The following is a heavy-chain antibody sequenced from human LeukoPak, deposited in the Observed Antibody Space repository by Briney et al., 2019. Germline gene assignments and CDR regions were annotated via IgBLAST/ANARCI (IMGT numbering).Heavy chain of an antibody. CDR1: GGSISSYY. V-gene: IGHV4-59*08. J-gene: IGHJ4*02. Sequence: SETLSLTCTVSGGSISSYYWSWIRQPPGKGLEWIGYIYYSGSANYNPSLKSRVTISVDTSKNQFSLKLSSVTAADTAVYYCARRDCSGGSCYSGGSIDYWGQGTLVTVSS. CDR3: ARRDCSGGSCYSGGSIDY. D-gene: IGHD2-15*01. CDR2: IYYSGSA.